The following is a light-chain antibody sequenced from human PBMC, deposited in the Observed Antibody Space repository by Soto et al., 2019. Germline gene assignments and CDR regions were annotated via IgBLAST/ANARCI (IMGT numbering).Light chain of an antibody. Sequence: DIQMTQSPSSLSASEGDRVTITCRASQSISTFLNWYQQKPGKAPKLLIYAASTLQSGVPSGFSGSGSGTDFALTISSLQPEDFATYFCQQSYTTPQSWTFGQGTKVEIK. CDR2: AAS. J-gene: IGKJ1*01. V-gene: IGKV1-39*01. CDR3: QQSYTTPQSWT. CDR1: QSISTF.